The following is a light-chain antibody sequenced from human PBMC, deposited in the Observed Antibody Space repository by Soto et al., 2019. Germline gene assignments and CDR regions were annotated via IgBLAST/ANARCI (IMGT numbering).Light chain of an antibody. V-gene: IGLV2-11*01. J-gene: IGLJ1*01. CDR2: DVT. CDR1: SSDVGGYNY. Sequence: QSALTQPRSVSGSPGQSVTISCTGTSSDVGGYNYVSWYQQHPDKAPKVMIYDVTKRPSGVSTRFSGSKSGNTASLTISGLQAEDEADYYCCSFTSGNTAYVFGTGTKLTVL. CDR3: CSFTSGNTAYV.